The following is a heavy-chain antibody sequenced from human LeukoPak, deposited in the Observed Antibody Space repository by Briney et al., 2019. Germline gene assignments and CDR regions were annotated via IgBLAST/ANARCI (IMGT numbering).Heavy chain of an antibody. CDR3: ARVMVRGVITQFDY. CDR1: GYTFTSYD. D-gene: IGHD3-10*01. Sequence: ASVKVSCKASGYTFTSYDIYWVRQATGQGLEWMGWMNPNSGNTGYAQKFQGRVTITRNTSISTAYMELSSLRSEDTAVYYCARVMVRGVITQFDYWGQGTLVTVSS. V-gene: IGHV1-8*03. J-gene: IGHJ4*02. CDR2: MNPNSGNT.